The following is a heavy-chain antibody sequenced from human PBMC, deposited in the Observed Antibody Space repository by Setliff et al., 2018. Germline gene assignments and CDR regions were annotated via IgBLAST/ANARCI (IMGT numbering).Heavy chain of an antibody. V-gene: IGHV4-38-2*02. CDR3: ARDAAFGGSSWYHYGMDV. J-gene: IGHJ6*02. CDR2: IYHSGST. D-gene: IGHD6-13*01. CDR1: GYSISGGYY. Sequence: SETLSLTCVVSGYSISGGYYWGWIRQPPGKGLEWIGSIYHSGSTYYNPSLKSRVTISVDTSKNQFSLKLSSVTAADTAVYYCARDAAFGGSSWYHYGMDVWGQGTKVTVSS.